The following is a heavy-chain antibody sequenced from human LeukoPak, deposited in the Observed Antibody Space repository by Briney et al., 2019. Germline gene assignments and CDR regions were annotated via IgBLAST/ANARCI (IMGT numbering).Heavy chain of an antibody. CDR3: ARGYAYGPNYYFDY. J-gene: IGHJ4*02. Sequence: PSETLSLTCSFSGGSIRNYYWSWVRQPPGKGLEWIGYTYYSGSTDYNPSLKSRVTISIDTSKNHFSLRLSSVTAADTASYHCARGYAYGPNYYFDYWGQGTLVTVSS. CDR2: TYYSGST. D-gene: IGHD5-18*01. CDR1: GGSIRNYY. V-gene: IGHV4-59*01.